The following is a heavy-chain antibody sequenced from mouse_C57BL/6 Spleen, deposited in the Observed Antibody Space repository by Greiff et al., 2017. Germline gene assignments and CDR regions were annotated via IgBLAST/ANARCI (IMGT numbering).Heavy chain of an antibody. D-gene: IGHD2-4*01. CDR1: GYTFTDYY. CDR3: AIYYDDDGHFDY. CDR2: INPNNGGT. J-gene: IGHJ2*01. V-gene: IGHV1-26*01. Sequence: EVQLQQSGPELVKPGASVKISCKASGYTFTDYYMNWVKQSHGKSLEWIGDINPNNGGTSYNQKFKGKATLTVDKSSSTAYMELRSLTSEDSAVYYCAIYYDDDGHFDYWGQGTTLTVSS.